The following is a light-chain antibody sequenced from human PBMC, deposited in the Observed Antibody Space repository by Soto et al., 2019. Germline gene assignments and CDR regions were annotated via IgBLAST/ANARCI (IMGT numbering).Light chain of an antibody. CDR2: TAS. V-gene: IGKV1-39*01. CDR3: QQGYSTLIT. J-gene: IGKJ5*01. Sequence: DIQMTQSPSSLSASVGDRVTITCRASQNIRNYLNWYQQKPGTPPNLLIYTASTLQSGVPSRFSGTGSGTEFTLTISSLQPEDFVTYYCQQGYSTLITFGQGTRLEIK. CDR1: QNIRNY.